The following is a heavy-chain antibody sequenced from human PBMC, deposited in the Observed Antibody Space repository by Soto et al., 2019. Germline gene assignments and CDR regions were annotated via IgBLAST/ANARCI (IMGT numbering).Heavy chain of an antibody. CDR3: AKEGSYFDWLSYGMDV. J-gene: IGHJ6*02. CDR2: ISYDGSNK. V-gene: IGHV3-30*18. D-gene: IGHD3-9*01. CDR1: GFTFSSYG. Sequence: GGSPRLSCAASGFTFSSYGMHWVRQAPGKGLELVAVISYDGSNKYYADSVKGRFTISRDNSKNTLYLQMNSLRAEDTAVYYCAKEGSYFDWLSYGMDVWGQGTTVTVSS.